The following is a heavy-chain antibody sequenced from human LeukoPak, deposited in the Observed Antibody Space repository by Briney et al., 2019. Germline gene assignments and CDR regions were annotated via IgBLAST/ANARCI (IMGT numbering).Heavy chain of an antibody. Sequence: GGSLRLSCAASRFTFSNYAMHWVRQAPGKGLEHVSAISSDGGNTHYANSVKGRFTISCDNSTNPLYLQMGGLRAEDMAVYYCARLPVDAFDIWGQGTMVTVSS. J-gene: IGHJ3*02. V-gene: IGHV3-64*01. CDR3: ARLPVDAFDI. D-gene: IGHD1-14*01. CDR2: ISSDGGNT. CDR1: RFTFSNYA.